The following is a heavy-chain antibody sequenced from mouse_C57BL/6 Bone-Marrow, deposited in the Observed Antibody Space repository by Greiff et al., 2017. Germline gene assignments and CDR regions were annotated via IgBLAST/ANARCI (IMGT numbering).Heavy chain of an antibody. V-gene: IGHV1-9*01. CDR1: GYTFTGYW. D-gene: IGHD1-1*01. CDR2: ILPGSGSP. J-gene: IGHJ3*01. Sequence: QVQLQQSGAELMKPGASVKLSCKATGYTFTGYWIEWVKQRPGHGLEWIGEILPGSGSPTYTEKFKGKAPFTADTSSNPAYMQFPHLPTKDSAINYLARRIYYGSLVRFAYWGQGTLLTVSA. CDR3: ARRIYYGSLVRFAY.